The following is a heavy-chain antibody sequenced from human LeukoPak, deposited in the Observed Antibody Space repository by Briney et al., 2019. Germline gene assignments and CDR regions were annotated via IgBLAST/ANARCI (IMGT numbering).Heavy chain of an antibody. D-gene: IGHD5-18*01. CDR2: IYYSGST. Sequence: SETLSLTCTVSGGSISSYYWSWIRQPPGKGLEWIGYIYYSGSTNYNPSLKSRVTISVDTSKNQFSLKLNSVTAADTAVYYCARYRYSYGDFDYWGQGTLVTVSS. CDR1: GGSISSYY. CDR3: ARYRYSYGDFDY. J-gene: IGHJ4*02. V-gene: IGHV4-59*01.